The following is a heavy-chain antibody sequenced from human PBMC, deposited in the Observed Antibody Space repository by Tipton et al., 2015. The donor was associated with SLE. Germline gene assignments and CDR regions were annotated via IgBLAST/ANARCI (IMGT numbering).Heavy chain of an antibody. CDR3: ARDIGGRGGDCYAFDI. J-gene: IGHJ3*02. D-gene: IGHD2-21*01. CDR2: IYTSGST. CDR1: GGSISSGSYY. V-gene: IGHV4-61*02. Sequence: TLSLTCTVSGGSISSGSYYWSWIRQPAGKGLEWIGRIYTSGSTNYNPSLKSRVTISVDTPKNQFSRKLSSVTAADTAVYYCARDIGGRGGDCYAFDIWGQGTMVTVSS.